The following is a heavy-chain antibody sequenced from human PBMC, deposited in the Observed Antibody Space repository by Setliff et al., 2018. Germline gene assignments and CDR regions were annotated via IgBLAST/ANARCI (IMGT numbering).Heavy chain of an antibody. CDR1: GDSISSRTYY. CDR3: ARGQNSYHPGSWGPLYDH. D-gene: IGHD3-10*01. J-gene: IGHJ4*02. CDR2: IYTSWST. V-gene: IGHV4-61*09. Sequence: SSETLSLTCTVSGDSISSRTYYWSWIRQPAGKGLEWIGHIYTSWSTNYNPSLKSQVTISVDTSKNQFSLKLSSVTAADTAVFFCARGQNSYHPGSWGPLYDHWGQGTQVTVSS.